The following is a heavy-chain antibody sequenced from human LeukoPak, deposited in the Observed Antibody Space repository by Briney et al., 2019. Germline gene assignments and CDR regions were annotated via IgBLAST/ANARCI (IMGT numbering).Heavy chain of an antibody. CDR3: TTDILWFGDLEGY. J-gene: IGHJ4*02. CDR2: IKSKTDGGTT. CDR1: GFTFSSYN. D-gene: IGHD3-10*01. V-gene: IGHV3-15*01. Sequence: GGSLRLSCAASGFTFSSYNMHWVRQAPGKGLEWVGRIKSKTDGGTTDYAAPVKGRFTISRDDSKNTLYLQMNSLKTEDTAVYYCTTDILWFGDLEGYWGQGTLVTVSS.